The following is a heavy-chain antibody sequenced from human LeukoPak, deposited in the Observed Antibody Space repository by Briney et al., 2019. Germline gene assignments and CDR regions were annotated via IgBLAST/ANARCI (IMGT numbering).Heavy chain of an antibody. V-gene: IGHV3-23*01. CDR1: GFTFSTYA. CDR2: ISASGGTT. Sequence: AGGSLRLSCAASGFTFSTYAMSWVRQAPGRGLEWVSAISASGGTTYYADSVKGRFTISRDNSKNTLYLQTNSLRAEDTAVYYCANDDVDWGQGTLVTVSS. J-gene: IGHJ4*02. CDR3: ANDDVD.